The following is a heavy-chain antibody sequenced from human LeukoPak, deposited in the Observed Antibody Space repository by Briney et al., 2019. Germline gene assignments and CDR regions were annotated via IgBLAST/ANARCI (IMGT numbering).Heavy chain of an antibody. Sequence: GSLRLSCAASGFTFTTYTMNWVRQAPGKGLEWVSSISSSGSYINYADSVRGRFTISRDNAKNSLYLQMNSLRAEDTAMYYCARGAIYDSSGYRWFDPWGQGTLVTVSS. CDR1: GFTFTTYT. CDR2: ISSSGSYI. J-gene: IGHJ5*02. V-gene: IGHV3-21*01. D-gene: IGHD3-22*01. CDR3: ARGAIYDSSGYRWFDP.